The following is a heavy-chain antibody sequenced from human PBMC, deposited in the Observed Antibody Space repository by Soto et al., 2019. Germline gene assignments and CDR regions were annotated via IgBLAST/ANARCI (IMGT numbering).Heavy chain of an antibody. Sequence: PGESLKISCKGSGYMFTYYWIAWVRQMPGKGLEWMGIIYPADSHTTYSPSFQGQVTISADKSVNTAYLQWSSLKASDTAMYFCARNGYCTGYSCYSGVGYYYMDVWGKGTTVTVSS. J-gene: IGHJ6*03. CDR3: ARNGYCTGYSCYSGVGYYYMDV. D-gene: IGHD2-15*01. CDR1: GYMFTYYW. CDR2: IYPADSHT. V-gene: IGHV5-51*01.